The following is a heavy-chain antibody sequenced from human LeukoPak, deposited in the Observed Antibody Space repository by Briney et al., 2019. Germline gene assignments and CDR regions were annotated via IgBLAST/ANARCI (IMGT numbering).Heavy chain of an antibody. CDR1: GYTFTSYG. D-gene: IGHD4-23*01. Sequence: ASVKVSCKASGYTFTSYGISWVRQAPGQGLEWMGRIIPILGIANYAQKFQGRVTITADKSTSTAYMELSSLRSEDTAVYYCARDLDYGGNSGDYWGQGTLVTVSS. J-gene: IGHJ4*02. V-gene: IGHV1-69*04. CDR2: IIPILGIA. CDR3: ARDLDYGGNSGDY.